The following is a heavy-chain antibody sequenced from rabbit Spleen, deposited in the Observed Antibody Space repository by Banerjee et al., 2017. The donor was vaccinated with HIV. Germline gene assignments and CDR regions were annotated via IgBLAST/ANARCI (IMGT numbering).Heavy chain of an antibody. CDR3: ARDTGDRDFNL. D-gene: IGHD2-1*01. V-gene: IGHV1S40*01. CDR2: IDTGSRDFT. CDR1: GFDFSAYTF. J-gene: IGHJ4*01. Sequence: LVEYGGDLVQPGASLTLTCTASGFDFSAYTFMCWVRQAPGKGLEWIACIDTGSRDFTYYASWAKGRFTISKTSSTTVTLQMTSLTVADTATYFCARDTGDRDFNLWGPGTLVTVS.